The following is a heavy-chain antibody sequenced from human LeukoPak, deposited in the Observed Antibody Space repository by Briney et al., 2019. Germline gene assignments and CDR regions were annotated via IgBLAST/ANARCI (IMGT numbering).Heavy chain of an antibody. CDR3: ATTVGSYFDY. Sequence: PSQTLSLTCTVSGGSISSGGYYWSSIRQHPGKGLEWIGYIYYSGSTYYNPSLKSRVTMSVDTSENQLSLKLSSVTAADTAVYYCATTVGSYFDYWSQGTLVTVSS. V-gene: IGHV4-31*03. J-gene: IGHJ4*02. D-gene: IGHD3-16*01. CDR1: GGSISSGGYY. CDR2: IYYSGST.